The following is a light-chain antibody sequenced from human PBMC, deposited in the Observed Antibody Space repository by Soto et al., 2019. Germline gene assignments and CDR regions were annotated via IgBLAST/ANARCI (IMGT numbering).Light chain of an antibody. V-gene: IGKV3-20*01. CDR3: HQYGSSPAT. J-gene: IGKJ1*01. CDR2: GAS. Sequence: EIVLTQAPATLSVSPVGRATLSCRASQSISDTLAWYQQKPGQAPRLLIHGASTRATGFPARFSGSGSGTDFTLTISRLEPEDFAVYYCHQYGSSPATFGQGTKVDIK. CDR1: QSISDT.